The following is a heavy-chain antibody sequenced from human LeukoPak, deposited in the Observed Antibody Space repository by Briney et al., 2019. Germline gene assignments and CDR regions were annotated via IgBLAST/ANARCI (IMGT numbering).Heavy chain of an antibody. J-gene: IGHJ4*02. CDR2: ISAYNGNT. V-gene: IGHV1-18*01. CDR3: ARGQQWQWLVRSRAVGY. D-gene: IGHD6-19*01. Sequence: GASVKVSCKASGYTFTSYGISWVRQAPGQGLEWMGWISAYNGNTNYAQKLQGRVTMTTDTSTSTAYMELSSLRSEDTAVYYCARGQQWQWLVRSRAVGYWGQGTLVTVSS. CDR1: GYTFTSYG.